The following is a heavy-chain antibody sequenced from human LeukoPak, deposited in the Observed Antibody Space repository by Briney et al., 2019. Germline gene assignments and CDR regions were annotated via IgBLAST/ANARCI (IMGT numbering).Heavy chain of an antibody. D-gene: IGHD3-10*01. CDR1: GFTFSSYS. V-gene: IGHV3-21*01. CDR2: ISSSSSYI. Sequence: GGSLRLSCAASGFTFSSYSMNWVRQAPGKGLEWVSSISSSSSYIYYADPVKGRFTISRDNAKNSLFLQMISLRDEDTAVYYCARIYYGSGTPPHWGQGTLVTVSS. CDR3: ARIYYGSGTPPH. J-gene: IGHJ4*02.